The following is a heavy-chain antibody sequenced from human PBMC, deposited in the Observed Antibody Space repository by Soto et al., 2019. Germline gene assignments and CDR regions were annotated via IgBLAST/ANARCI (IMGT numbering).Heavy chain of an antibody. CDR2: ISSGSTTI. V-gene: IGHV3-48*01. CDR3: ARGYSSFDS. CDR1: GFTFSSYS. Sequence: LRLSCAASGFTFSSYSIHWVRQAPGKGLEWVSYISSGSTTIYYADSVRGRFTISRDNAKNSLYLQMNSLRAEDTAVYYCARGYSSFDSWGQGTLVTVSS. D-gene: IGHD6-13*01. J-gene: IGHJ4*02.